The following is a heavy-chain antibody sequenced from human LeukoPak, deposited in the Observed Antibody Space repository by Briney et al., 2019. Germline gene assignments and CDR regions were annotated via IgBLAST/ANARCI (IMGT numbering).Heavy chain of an antibody. D-gene: IGHD2-21*02. V-gene: IGHV3-23*01. CDR1: GFTFDDYA. CDR2: ISGSGGST. J-gene: IGHJ5*02. Sequence: GRTLRLSCAASGFTFDDYAMHWVRQAPGKGLEWVSAISGSGGSTYYADSVKGRFTISRDNSKNTLYLQMNSLRAEDTAVYYCAKDAYCGGDCYSGPEGWFDPWGQGTLVTVSS. CDR3: AKDAYCGGDCYSGPEGWFDP.